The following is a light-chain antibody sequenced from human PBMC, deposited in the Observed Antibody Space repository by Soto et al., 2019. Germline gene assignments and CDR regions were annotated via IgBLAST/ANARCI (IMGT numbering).Light chain of an antibody. CDR3: QQSHRAPLT. Sequence: DVQMTQSPSSLSASVGDRVTITCRASQSISSYLNWYQQKPGRAPRLLIYAVSILQSGVPSRFSGSGSGIDFTLTISGLQHEDFAVYYCQQSHRAPLTFGGGTTVEIK. V-gene: IGKV1-39*01. J-gene: IGKJ4*01. CDR2: AVS. CDR1: QSISSY.